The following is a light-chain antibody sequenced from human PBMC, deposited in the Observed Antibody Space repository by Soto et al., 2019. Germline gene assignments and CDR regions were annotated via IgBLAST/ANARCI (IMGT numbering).Light chain of an antibody. CDR1: SSNIGGNS. CDR3: GAWDDSLNGYV. V-gene: IGLV1-44*01. J-gene: IGLJ1*01. Sequence: QSVMTQPPSVSAAPGQKVTISCSGSSSNIGGNSVSWYQQLPGTAPKLLLYSNNQRPLGVPDRFSGSKSGTSASLAISGLQSDDEADYFCGAWDDSLNGYVFGSGTKLTVL. CDR2: SNN.